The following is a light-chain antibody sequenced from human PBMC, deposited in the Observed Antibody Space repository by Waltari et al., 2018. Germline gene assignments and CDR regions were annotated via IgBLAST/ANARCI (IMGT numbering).Light chain of an antibody. J-gene: IGLJ3*02. Sequence: SYVLTQPPSVSVAPGKTARITCGGNNIGRKSVHWYQQKAGQAPVMVIHYDSDRPTGIPERFSGSTSGNTAPLTISRVEAGDEADYFCQVWDYVQGVFGGGTKLTVL. V-gene: IGLV3-21*04. CDR2: YDS. CDR1: NIGRKS. CDR3: QVWDYVQGV.